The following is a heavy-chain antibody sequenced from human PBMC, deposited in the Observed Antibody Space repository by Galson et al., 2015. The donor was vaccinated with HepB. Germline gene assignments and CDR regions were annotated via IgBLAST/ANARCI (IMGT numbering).Heavy chain of an antibody. Sequence: SLRLSCAASGFTFSTYAMSWVRQAPGKGLEWVSAITGSGSSTYYADSVKDRFTISRDNSKNTLDLQMNSLRAEDTAVYYCARGSGGYWGQGTLVTVSS. J-gene: IGHJ4*02. CDR3: ARGSGGY. CDR1: GFTFSTYA. CDR2: ITGSGSST. D-gene: IGHD3-10*01. V-gene: IGHV3-23*01.